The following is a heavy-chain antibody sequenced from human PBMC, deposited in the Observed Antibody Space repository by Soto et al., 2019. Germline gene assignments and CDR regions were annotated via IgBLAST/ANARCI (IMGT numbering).Heavy chain of an antibody. CDR2: IYYSGST. Sequence: SETLSLTCTVSGGSISSYYWSWIRQPPGKGLEWIGYIYYSGSTNYNPSLKSRVTISVDTSKNQFSLKLSSVTAADTAVYYCARRNHGSGSYYATTFDYWGQGTLVTVSS. CDR3: ARRNHGSGSYYATTFDY. D-gene: IGHD3-10*01. V-gene: IGHV4-59*08. J-gene: IGHJ4*02. CDR1: GGSISSYY.